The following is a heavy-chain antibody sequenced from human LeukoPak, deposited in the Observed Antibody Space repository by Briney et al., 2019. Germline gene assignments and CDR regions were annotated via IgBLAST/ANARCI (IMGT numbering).Heavy chain of an antibody. D-gene: IGHD1-14*01. V-gene: IGHV3-48*04. CDR2: ISGSSNTI. J-gene: IGHJ4*02. Sequence: GGSLRLSCTAFRFFLSAYNMNWVRQAPGKGLEWVSFISGSSNTIYYADSVRGRFTISRDNAKKSVYLQMNSLRAEDTAVYFCARGLLVVGSKKGNPGNYWGLGTLVAVSS. CDR3: ARGLLVVGSKKGNPGNY. CDR1: RFFLSAYN.